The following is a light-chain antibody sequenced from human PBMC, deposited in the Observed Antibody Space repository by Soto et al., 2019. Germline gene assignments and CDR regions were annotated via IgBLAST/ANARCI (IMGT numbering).Light chain of an antibody. J-gene: IGKJ5*01. Sequence: EIVLTQSPATLSLSPVERATLSCMASQSVSSYLAWYQQKPGQAPRLLIYDASNRATGIPARFSGSGSGTDFTLTISSLEPEDFAVYYCQHRYNWLITFGQGTRLEN. V-gene: IGKV3-11*01. CDR2: DAS. CDR1: QSVSSY. CDR3: QHRYNWLIT.